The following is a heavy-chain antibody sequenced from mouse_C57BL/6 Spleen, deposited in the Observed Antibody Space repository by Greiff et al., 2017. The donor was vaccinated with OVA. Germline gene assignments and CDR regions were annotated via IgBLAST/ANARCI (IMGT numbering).Heavy chain of an antibody. CDR1: GYAFSSSW. J-gene: IGHJ4*01. V-gene: IGHV1-82*01. CDR2: IYPGDGDT. CDR3: ARRGDGSSYVYYAMDY. Sequence: QVQLQQSGPELVKPGASVKISCKASGYAFSSSWMNWVKQRPGKGLEWIGRIYPGDGDTNYNGKFKGKATLTADKSSSTAYMQLSSLTSEDSAVYCCARRGDGSSYVYYAMDYWGQGTSVTVSS. D-gene: IGHD1-1*01.